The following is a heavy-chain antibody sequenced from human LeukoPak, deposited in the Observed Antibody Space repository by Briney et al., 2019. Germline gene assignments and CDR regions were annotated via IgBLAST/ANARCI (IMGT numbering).Heavy chain of an antibody. Sequence: GSLRLSCGASGFTFSSYGMNWVRQAPGKGLEWIGSVYYRGTTYYNPSLKSRVTISVDTSKNQFSLRLSSVTAADTAVYFCARHPHISYTTSWTFDSWGQGTQVTVSS. D-gene: IGHD2-2*02. J-gene: IGHJ4*02. V-gene: IGHV4-38-2*01. CDR2: VYYRGTT. CDR3: ARHPHISYTTSWTFDS. CDR1: GFTFSSYG.